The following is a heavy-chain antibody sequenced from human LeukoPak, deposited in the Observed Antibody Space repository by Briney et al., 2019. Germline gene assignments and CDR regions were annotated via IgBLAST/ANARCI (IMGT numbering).Heavy chain of an antibody. CDR1: GYTFTGYY. Sequence: ASVKVSCKASGYTFTGYYMHRVRQAPGQGLEWMGWINPNSGGTNYAQKFQGWVTMTRDTSISTAYMELSRLRSDDTAVYYCAREWIPAATPVYGMDVWGQGTTVTVSS. CDR2: INPNSGGT. CDR3: AREWIPAATPVYGMDV. V-gene: IGHV1-2*04. D-gene: IGHD2-2*01. J-gene: IGHJ6*02.